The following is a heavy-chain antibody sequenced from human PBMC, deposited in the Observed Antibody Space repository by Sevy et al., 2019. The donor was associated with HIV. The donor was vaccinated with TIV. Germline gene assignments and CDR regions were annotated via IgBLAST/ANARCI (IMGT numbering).Heavy chain of an antibody. CDR2: IKTKIDGETT. V-gene: IGHV3-15*01. D-gene: IGHD3-22*01. CDR3: VTAPGYYDSAPFDY. J-gene: IGHJ4*02. CDR1: GLTFNNAW. Sequence: GGSLRLSCAVSGLTFNNAWMNWVRQAPGTGLQWVGLIKTKIDGETTDYAEPVKGRFTISSDDSRNKVYLQMNSLKIDETAVYYCVTAPGYYDSAPFDYWGPGTLVTVSS.